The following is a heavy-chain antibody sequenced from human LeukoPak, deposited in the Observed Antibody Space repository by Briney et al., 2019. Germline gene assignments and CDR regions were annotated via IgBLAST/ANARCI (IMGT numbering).Heavy chain of an antibody. J-gene: IGHJ3*02. Sequence: SQTLSLTCAVSGGSISSGGYSWSWIRQPPGKGLEWIGYIYHSGGTYYNPSLKSRVTISVDRSKNQFSLKLSSVTAADTAVYYCARDSSGAFDIWGQGTMVTVSS. CDR3: ARDSSGAFDI. CDR2: IYHSGGT. CDR1: GGSISSGGYS. V-gene: IGHV4-30-2*01.